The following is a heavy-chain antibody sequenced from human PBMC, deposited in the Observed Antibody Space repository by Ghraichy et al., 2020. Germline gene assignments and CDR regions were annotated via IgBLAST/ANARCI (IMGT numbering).Heavy chain of an antibody. J-gene: IGHJ6*02. CDR1: GGSFTGYY. D-gene: IGHD2-15*01. CDR3: ARHVGVVVVAGSNYYYYGMEV. Sequence: YAVYGGSFTGYYWSWIRQPPGKGLEWIGEINHSGSTNYNPSLKSRVTISIDTSKNQFSLKLSSVTAADTAVYYCARHVGVVVVAGSNYYYYGMEVWGQGTTVTVSS. V-gene: IGHV4-34*01. CDR2: INHSGST.